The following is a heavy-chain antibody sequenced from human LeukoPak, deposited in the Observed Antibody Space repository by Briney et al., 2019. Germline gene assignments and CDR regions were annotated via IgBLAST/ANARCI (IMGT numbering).Heavy chain of an antibody. Sequence: PSETLSLTCTVSGPYIGSNTYYCCGIRQPPNKGLEWIGSLFYSGSTDYNPCLKKRVTFSLDACRDRFSLNLRSVTAAHTAVSYCARFLEWLSPTASYYFDYWGQGTLVPVSS. V-gene: IGHV4-39*01. J-gene: IGHJ4*02. CDR3: ARFLEWLSPTASYYFDY. CDR2: LFYSGST. D-gene: IGHD3-3*01. CDR1: GPYIGSNTYY.